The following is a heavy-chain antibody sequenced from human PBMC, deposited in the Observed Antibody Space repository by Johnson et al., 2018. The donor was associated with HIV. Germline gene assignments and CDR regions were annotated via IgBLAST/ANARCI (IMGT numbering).Heavy chain of an antibody. Sequence: VQLVESGGGLVQPGGSLRLSCAASGFTFIHYWMHWVRQAPGKGLVWVSRMNADGKSTTYADSVKGRFTISRDNAKNTLYLQMNSLRAEDTAVYYCARGEYLVFGVAFDFRGQGTMVTVSS. CDR2: MNADGKST. CDR3: ARGEYLVFGVAFDF. V-gene: IGHV3-74*01. J-gene: IGHJ3*01. D-gene: IGHD3-3*01. CDR1: GFTFIHYW.